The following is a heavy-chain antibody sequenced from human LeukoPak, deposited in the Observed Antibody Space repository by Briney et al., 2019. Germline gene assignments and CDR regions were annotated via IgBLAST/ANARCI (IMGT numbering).Heavy chain of an antibody. Sequence: GRSLRLSCAASGFTFSSYGMHWVRQAPGKGLEWVAVISYDGSNKYYADSVKGRFTISRDNSKNTLYLQMNSLRAEDTAVYYCAKNAEVEGGDTVVVPAGMHLSYYFDYWGQGTLVTVSS. CDR3: AKNAEVEGGDTVVVPAGMHLSYYFDY. D-gene: IGHD2-2*01. CDR1: GFTFSSYG. J-gene: IGHJ4*02. V-gene: IGHV3-30*18. CDR2: ISYDGSNK.